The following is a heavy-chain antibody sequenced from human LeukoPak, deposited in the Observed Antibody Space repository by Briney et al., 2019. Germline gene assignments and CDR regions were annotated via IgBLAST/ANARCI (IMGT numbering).Heavy chain of an antibody. J-gene: IGHJ6*03. D-gene: IGHD2/OR15-2a*01. Sequence: SQTLSLTCAISGDSVSSNSATWDWIRQSPSRGLEWLGRTYYRSKWYNDYAESVISRITINPDTSKNQFSLQLNSVTPEDTAVYYCVREGIVIDNYYYYMDVWGKGTTVTVSS. CDR1: GDSVSSNSAT. CDR2: TYYRSKWYN. CDR3: VREGIVIDNYYYYMDV. V-gene: IGHV6-1*01.